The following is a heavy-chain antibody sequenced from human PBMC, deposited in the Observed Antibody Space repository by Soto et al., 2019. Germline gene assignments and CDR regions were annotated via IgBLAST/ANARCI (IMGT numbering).Heavy chain of an antibody. J-gene: IGHJ4*02. CDR3: ATDLPILSHQVDY. CDR1: GFTFNTAW. V-gene: IGHV3-15*07. CDR2: IKSKNDGGAT. D-gene: IGHD2-15*01. Sequence: GGSLRLSCAASGFTFNTAWMTRVRQSPGKGLEWVSRIKSKNDGGATEYAAPVKGRFSISRDDSQNMLYLQMTSLKTEDTAVYYCATDLPILSHQVDYWGQGTLVTVSP.